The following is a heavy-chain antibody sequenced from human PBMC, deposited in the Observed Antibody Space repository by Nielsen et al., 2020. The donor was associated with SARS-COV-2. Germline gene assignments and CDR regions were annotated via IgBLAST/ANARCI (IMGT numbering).Heavy chain of an antibody. CDR3: ATDSPFGVVIYALAH. CDR2: INPSISST. D-gene: IGHD3-3*01. V-gene: IGHV1-46*01. J-gene: IGHJ4*02. Sequence: ASVKVSCKASGYAFTSYYIHWVRQAPGQGLEWMGTINPSISSTEYAQKFQGRVTMTEDTSIDTAYLELSSLRSDDTAVYYCATDSPFGVVIYALAHWGQGTLVTVSS. CDR1: GYAFTSYY.